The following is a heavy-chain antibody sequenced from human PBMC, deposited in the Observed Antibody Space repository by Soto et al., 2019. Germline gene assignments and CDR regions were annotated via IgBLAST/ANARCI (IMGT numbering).Heavy chain of an antibody. D-gene: IGHD6-13*01. V-gene: IGHV1-3*05. CDR1: GYTFTSYA. CDR2: INAGNGNT. Sequence: QVQLVQSGAEEKKPGASVKGSCKASGYTFTSYAMHWVRQAPGQRLEWMGWINAGNGNTKYSQKFKGRVTITRDTSASTAYMELSSLRSEDTAVYYCARGIAPYYFDYWGQGTLVTVSS. J-gene: IGHJ4*02. CDR3: ARGIAPYYFDY.